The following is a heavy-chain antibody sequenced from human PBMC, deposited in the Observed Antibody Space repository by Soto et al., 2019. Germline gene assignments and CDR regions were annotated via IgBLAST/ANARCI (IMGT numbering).Heavy chain of an antibody. D-gene: IGHD2-15*01. J-gene: IGHJ3*02. Sequence: PSGTLSLTCTVSGGSSSSYYWSWIRQPPGKGLEWIGYIYYSGSTNYNPSLKSRVTISVDTSKNQFSLKLSSVTAADTAVYYCARLVRYCSGGSCYFTRDAFDIWGQGTMVT. CDR2: IYYSGST. CDR3: ARLVRYCSGGSCYFTRDAFDI. V-gene: IGHV4-59*08. CDR1: GGSSSSYY.